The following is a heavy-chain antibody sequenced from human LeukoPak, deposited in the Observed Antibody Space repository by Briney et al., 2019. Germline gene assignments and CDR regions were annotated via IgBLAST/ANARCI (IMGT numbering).Heavy chain of an antibody. J-gene: IGHJ4*02. V-gene: IGHV3-30-3*01. D-gene: IGHD5-12*01. Sequence: GGSLRLSCAASGFTFSSYAMHWVRQAPGKGLEWVAVISYDGSNKYYADSVKGRFTISRDNSKNTLYLQMNSLRAEDTAVYYCARDYDVVARFDYWGQGTLVTVSS. CDR2: ISYDGSNK. CDR1: GFTFSSYA. CDR3: ARDYDVVARFDY.